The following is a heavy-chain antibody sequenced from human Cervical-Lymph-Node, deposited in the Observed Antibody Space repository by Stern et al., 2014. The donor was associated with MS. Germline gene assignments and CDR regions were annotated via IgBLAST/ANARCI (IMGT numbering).Heavy chain of an antibody. CDR3: ARGRSIFDS. J-gene: IGHJ4*02. CDR2: IFYTGST. Sequence: VQLQESGPGLVKPSQTLSLTCTVSGDSISSGDYYWSWIHQTPGKGLEWIGFIFYTGSTYYNPSLKSRLTISVDTSKNTFSLKLSSVTAADTAVYYCARGRSIFDSWGQGTLVAVSS. CDR1: GDSISSGDYY. V-gene: IGHV4-30-4*01. D-gene: IGHD6-6*01.